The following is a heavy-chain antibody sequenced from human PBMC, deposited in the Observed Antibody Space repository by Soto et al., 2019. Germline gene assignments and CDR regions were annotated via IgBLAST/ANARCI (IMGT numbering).Heavy chain of an antibody. V-gene: IGHV1-46*01. J-gene: IGHJ4*01. CDR3: ARDRWGFGELLALDF. Sequence: ASVKVSCKASGYTFTSYYMHWVRQAPGQGLEWMGIINPSGGSTSYAQKFQGRVTMTRDTSTSTVYMELSSLRSEDTAVYYCARDRWGFGELLALDFWGQGTLVTVSS. CDR1: GYTFTSYY. D-gene: IGHD3-10*01. CDR2: INPSGGST.